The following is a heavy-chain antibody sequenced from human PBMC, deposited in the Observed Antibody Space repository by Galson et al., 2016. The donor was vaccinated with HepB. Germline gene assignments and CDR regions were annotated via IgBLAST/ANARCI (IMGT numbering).Heavy chain of an antibody. D-gene: IGHD3-10*01. J-gene: IGHJ2*01. CDR2: IYYSGST. Sequence: VSSNSATWNWIRQPPGKGLEWIGYIYYSGSTNYNPSLKSRVTLSVDTSKNQFSLKLTSVTAADTAVYYCARDSAGSFDLWGRGTLVTVSS. V-gene: IGHV4-59*01. CDR1: VSSNSAT. CDR3: ARDSAGSFDL.